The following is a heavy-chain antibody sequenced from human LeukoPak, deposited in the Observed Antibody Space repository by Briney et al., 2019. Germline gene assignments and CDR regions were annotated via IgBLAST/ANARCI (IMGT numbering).Heavy chain of an antibody. CDR2: TSYDGSNK. Sequence: GRSLRLSCAASGFTFNSYAMHWVRQAPGKGLEWVAVTSYDGSNKYHADSVKGRFTISRDNSKNTLYLQMNSLRAEDTAVYYCARAVDTAMVTFDYWGQGTLVIVSS. J-gene: IGHJ4*02. V-gene: IGHV3-30*04. CDR1: GFTFNSYA. CDR3: ARAVDTAMVTFDY. D-gene: IGHD5-18*01.